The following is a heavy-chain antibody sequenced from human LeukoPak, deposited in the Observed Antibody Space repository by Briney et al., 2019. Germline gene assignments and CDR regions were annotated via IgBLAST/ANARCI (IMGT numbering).Heavy chain of an antibody. V-gene: IGHV4-39*01. CDR2: IYYSGST. Sequence: PSETLSLTCTVSGDSISRRNCYWTWIRQPPGKGLEWIGSIYYSGSTYYNPSLKSRVTISVDTSKNQFSLKLSSVTAADTAVYYCAGSSGGNLDYWGQGTLVTVSS. J-gene: IGHJ4*02. CDR3: AGSSGGNLDY. D-gene: IGHD4-23*01. CDR1: GDSISRRNCY.